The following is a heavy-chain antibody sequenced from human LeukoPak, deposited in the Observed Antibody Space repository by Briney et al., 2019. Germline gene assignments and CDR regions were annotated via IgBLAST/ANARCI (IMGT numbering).Heavy chain of an antibody. Sequence: PSETLSLTCTVSGGSFSSGSYYWSWIRQPPGKGLECIGYIYYSGSTNYNPSLKSRVTISVDTSKNQFSLKLSSVTAADTAVYYCAGQYSGYDSGAEYFQHWGQGTLVTVSS. CDR3: AGQYSGYDSGAEYFQH. CDR2: IYYSGST. CDR1: GGSFSSGSYY. D-gene: IGHD5-12*01. V-gene: IGHV4-61*01. J-gene: IGHJ1*01.